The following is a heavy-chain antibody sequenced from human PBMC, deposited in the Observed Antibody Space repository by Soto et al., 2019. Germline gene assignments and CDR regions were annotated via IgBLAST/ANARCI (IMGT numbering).Heavy chain of an antibody. Sequence: PSETLSLTCTVSGGSISSYYWSWIRQPPGKGLEWIGYIYYSGSTNYNPSLKSRVTISVDTSKNQFSLKLSSVTAADTGVYYCARGLDYDYVWGSYRYNWFDPWGQGTLVTVSS. J-gene: IGHJ5*02. CDR2: IYYSGST. CDR3: ARGLDYDYVWGSYRYNWFDP. V-gene: IGHV4-59*01. D-gene: IGHD3-16*02. CDR1: GGSISSYY.